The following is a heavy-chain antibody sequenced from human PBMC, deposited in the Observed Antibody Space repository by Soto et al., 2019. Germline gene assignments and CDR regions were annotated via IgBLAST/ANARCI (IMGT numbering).Heavy chain of an antibody. CDR3: AKDSSGWYGGAFDI. Sequence: PGGSLRLSCAASGFTFDDYAMHWARQAPGKGLEWVSGISWNSGSIGYADSVKGRFTISRDNAKNSLYLQMNSLRAEDTALYYCAKDSSGWYGGAFDIWGQGTMVTVS. J-gene: IGHJ3*02. D-gene: IGHD6-19*01. CDR1: GFTFDDYA. V-gene: IGHV3-9*01. CDR2: ISWNSGSI.